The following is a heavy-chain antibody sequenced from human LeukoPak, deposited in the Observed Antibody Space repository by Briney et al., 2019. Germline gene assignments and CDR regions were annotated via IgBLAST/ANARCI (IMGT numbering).Heavy chain of an antibody. V-gene: IGHV1-8*03. CDR1: GYTFTSYD. Sequence: ASVKVSCKASGYTFTSYDINWVRQVTGQGLEWMGWMNPKSGNTGYAQKFQGRVTITRNTSISTAYMEVSSLRYEDTAVYYCARRSGPRAGYYYYYMDVWGKGTTVTISS. J-gene: IGHJ6*03. CDR2: MNPKSGNT. D-gene: IGHD7-27*01. CDR3: ARRSGPRAGYYYYYMDV.